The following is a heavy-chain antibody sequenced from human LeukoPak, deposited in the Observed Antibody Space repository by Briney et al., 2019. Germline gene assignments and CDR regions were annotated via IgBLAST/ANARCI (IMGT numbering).Heavy chain of an antibody. V-gene: IGHV3-7*01. CDR2: IKHDGSEK. J-gene: IGHJ3*02. D-gene: IGHD1-26*01. CDR1: GFTFSSYW. Sequence: GGSLRLSCAASGFTFSSYWMSWVRQAPGKGLEWVANIKHDGSEKYYVDSVKGRFTISRDNAKNSLYLQMNSLRAEDSAVYYCAKDGIVGATPIGAFDIWGQGTMVTVSS. CDR3: AKDGIVGATPIGAFDI.